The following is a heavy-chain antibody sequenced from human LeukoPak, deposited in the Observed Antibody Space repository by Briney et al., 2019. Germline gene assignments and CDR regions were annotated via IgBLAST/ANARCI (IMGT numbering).Heavy chain of an antibody. Sequence: GGSLRLSCAASGFTVGSNYMSWVRQAPGKGLDWVSIVYSGGSTYYADSVKGRFTISRDNSKNTLYLQMNSLRAEDTAVYYCARDKAGNRYFDSWGQGTLVTVSS. CDR3: ARDKAGNRYFDS. V-gene: IGHV3-53*01. J-gene: IGHJ4*02. CDR1: GFTVGSNY. D-gene: IGHD6-19*01. CDR2: VYSGGST.